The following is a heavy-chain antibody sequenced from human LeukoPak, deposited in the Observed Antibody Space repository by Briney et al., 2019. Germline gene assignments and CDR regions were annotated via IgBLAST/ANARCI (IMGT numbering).Heavy chain of an antibody. CDR1: GFTFSTYA. CDR3: AREFSNSLSLLH. D-gene: IGHD6-6*01. V-gene: IGHV3-21*01. CDR2: ITGGSNYV. Sequence: GGSLRLSCAASGFTFSTYAMDWVRQAPGKGLEWVSSITGGSNYVYYAESVKGRFTISRDNADKSLYLQMDSLRAEDTAVCYCAREFSNSLSLLHWGQGVLVTVSS. J-gene: IGHJ4*02.